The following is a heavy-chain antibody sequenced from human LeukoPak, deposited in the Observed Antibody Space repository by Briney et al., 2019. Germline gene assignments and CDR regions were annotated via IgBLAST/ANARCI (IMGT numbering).Heavy chain of an antibody. Sequence: GGTLRLSCAASGFTFSSYGMSWVRQAPGKGLEWVSYISSSGSTIYYADSVKGRFTISRDNAKNSLYLQMNSLRAEDTAVYYCARETYYYGSGSSYNWFDPWGQGTLSPSPQ. CDR3: ARETYYYGSGSSYNWFDP. V-gene: IGHV3-48*04. CDR2: ISSSGSTI. D-gene: IGHD3-10*01. CDR1: GFTFSSYG. J-gene: IGHJ5*02.